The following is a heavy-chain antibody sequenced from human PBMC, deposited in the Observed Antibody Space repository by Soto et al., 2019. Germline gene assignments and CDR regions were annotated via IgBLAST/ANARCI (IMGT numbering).Heavy chain of an antibody. V-gene: IGHV3-21*01. CDR1: GFTFSSYS. D-gene: IGHD5-12*01. Sequence: EVQLVESGGGLVKPGGSLRLSCAASGFTFSSYSMNWVRQAPGKGRXWVSSISSSSSYIYYADSVKGRFTISRDNAKNSLYLQMNSLRAEDTAVYYCAREREFRTYSGYEPDAFDIWGQGTMVTVSS. CDR3: AREREFRTYSGYEPDAFDI. CDR2: ISSSSSYI. J-gene: IGHJ3*02.